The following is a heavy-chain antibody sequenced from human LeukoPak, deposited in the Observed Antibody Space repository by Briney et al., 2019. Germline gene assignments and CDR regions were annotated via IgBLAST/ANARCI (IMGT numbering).Heavy chain of an antibody. D-gene: IGHD3-10*01. V-gene: IGHV1-18*01. CDR2: ISAYNGNT. Sequence: GASVKVSCKASGYTFTSYGISWVRQAPGQGLEWMGWISAYNGNTNYAQKLQGRVTMTTDTSTSTAYMELRSLRSDDTAVYYCARTITMVRGVIINQNNWFDPWGQGTLVTVSS. J-gene: IGHJ5*02. CDR1: GYTFTSYG. CDR3: ARTITMVRGVIINQNNWFDP.